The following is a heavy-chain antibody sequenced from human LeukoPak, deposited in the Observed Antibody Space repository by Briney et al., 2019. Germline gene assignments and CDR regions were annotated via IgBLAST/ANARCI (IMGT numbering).Heavy chain of an antibody. Sequence: GGSLRLSCAASGFTFSDYSMNWVRQAPGKGLEWVANIKQDGSEKYYVDSVKGRFTISRDNAKNSLYLQMNSLRAEDTAVYYCAREWGYSYDFDYWGQGTLVTVSS. J-gene: IGHJ4*02. CDR3: AREWGYSYDFDY. D-gene: IGHD5-18*01. V-gene: IGHV3-7*01. CDR2: IKQDGSEK. CDR1: GFTFSDYS.